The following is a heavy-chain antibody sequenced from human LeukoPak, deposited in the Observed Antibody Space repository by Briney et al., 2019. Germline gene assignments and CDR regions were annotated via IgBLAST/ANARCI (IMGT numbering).Heavy chain of an antibody. CDR1: GGTFSSYV. D-gene: IGHD6-13*01. J-gene: IGHJ4*02. Sequence: SVKVSCKASGGTFSSYVISWVRQAPGQGLEWMGGIIPIFGTANYAQKFQGRVTITADESTSTAYMELSSLRSEDTAVYYCARDPQTGGSRIAAEGGYFDYWGQGTLVTVSS. V-gene: IGHV1-69*13. CDR2: IIPIFGTA. CDR3: ARDPQTGGSRIAAEGGYFDY.